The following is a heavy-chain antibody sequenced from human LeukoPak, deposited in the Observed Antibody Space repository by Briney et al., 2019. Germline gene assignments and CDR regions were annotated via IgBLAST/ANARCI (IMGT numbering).Heavy chain of an antibody. V-gene: IGHV3-21*01. CDR1: GFTFSSYS. D-gene: IGHD1-26*01. J-gene: IGHJ4*02. CDR2: ISSSSSYI. CDR3: ARGTRVGATLFDY. Sequence: GGSLRLSCAPSGFTFSSYSMNWVRQAPGKGLEWVSSISSSSSYIYYADSVKGRYTISRDNAKNSLYLQMNSLRAEDTAVYYCARGTRVGATLFDYWGQGTLVTVSS.